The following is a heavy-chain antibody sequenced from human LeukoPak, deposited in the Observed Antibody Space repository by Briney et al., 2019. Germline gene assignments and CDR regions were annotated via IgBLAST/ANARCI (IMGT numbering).Heavy chain of an antibody. CDR1: GYSISSGYY. Sequence: SETLSLTCTVSGYSISSGYYWGWIRQPPGKGLEWIGSIYHSGSTYYNPSLKSRVTISVDTSKNQFSLELSSVTAADTAVYYCARAHGRYYFDYWGQGTLVTVSS. D-gene: IGHD3/OR15-3a*01. CDR3: ARAHGRYYFDY. J-gene: IGHJ4*02. CDR2: IYHSGST. V-gene: IGHV4-38-2*02.